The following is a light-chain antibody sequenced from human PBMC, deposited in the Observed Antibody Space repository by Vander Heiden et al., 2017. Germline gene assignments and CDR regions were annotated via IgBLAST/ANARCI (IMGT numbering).Light chain of an antibody. CDR3: GTWDNSLSCVV. V-gene: IGLV1-51*01. CDR1: RSNFGNNY. Sequence: QSVLPQPHSVSAAPGQTVTISCSGSRSNFGNNYVSWYQQVPGTAPKLLIYDNNKRPSGIPDRFSGSKSGTSGTLGITGLQTGDEADYYCGTWDNSLSCVVFGGGTKLTVL. J-gene: IGLJ2*01. CDR2: DNN.